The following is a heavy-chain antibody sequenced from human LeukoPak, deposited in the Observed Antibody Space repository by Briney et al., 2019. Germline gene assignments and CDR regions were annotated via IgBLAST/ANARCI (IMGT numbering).Heavy chain of an antibody. D-gene: IGHD6-19*01. CDR3: TTIPGIAVAGTWFDY. CDR1: GFTFSSYW. J-gene: IGHJ4*02. Sequence: PGGSLRLSCAASGFTFSSYWMSWVRQAPGKGLEWVANIKQDGSEKYYVDSVKGRFTISRDNAKNSLYLQMNSLRAEDTAVYYCTTIPGIAVAGTWFDYWGQGTLVTVSS. V-gene: IGHV3-7*03. CDR2: IKQDGSEK.